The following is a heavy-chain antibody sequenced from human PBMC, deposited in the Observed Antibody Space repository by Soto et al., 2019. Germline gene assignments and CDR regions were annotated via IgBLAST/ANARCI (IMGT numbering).Heavy chain of an antibody. CDR1: GFTFTSYG. V-gene: IGHV3-23*01. Sequence: EVQLLESGGGLEPPGGSLRLSCVTSGFTFTSYGMSWVRQAPGKGLEWVSASSGSSDTYYPDSVKGRFTISRDNSRSTLYLQMNSLRAEDTAVYYCATYGGDSGGYEYFQRWGQGCLVTVAS. CDR3: ATYGGDSGGYEYFQR. D-gene: IGHD2-21*02. CDR2: SSGSSDT. J-gene: IGHJ1*01.